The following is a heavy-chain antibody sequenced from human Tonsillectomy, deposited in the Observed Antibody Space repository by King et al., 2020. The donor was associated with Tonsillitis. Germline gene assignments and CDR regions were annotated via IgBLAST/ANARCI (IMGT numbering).Heavy chain of an antibody. V-gene: IGHV3-21*01. J-gene: IGHJ5*02. D-gene: IGHD3-22*01. CDR1: GLTFSSYS. CDR3: ATWNAYENSGYWRGP. CDR2: ISGTSIDI. Sequence: VQLVESGGGLVKPGGSLRLSCEASGLTFSSYSMNWVRQAPGRGLEWVSSISGTSIDIYYADSVKGRFTISRDNAKNSLYLQMNNLRAEDTAVYYCATWNAYENSGYWRGPWGQGTLVTVSS.